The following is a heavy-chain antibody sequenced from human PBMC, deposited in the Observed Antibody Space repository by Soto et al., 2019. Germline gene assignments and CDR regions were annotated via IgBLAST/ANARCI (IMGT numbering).Heavy chain of an antibody. CDR3: ARIFWSGYYTGIYYYYGMHV. CDR2: ISPYNGNT. D-gene: IGHD3-3*01. CDR1: GYTFTSYG. Sequence: ASVKVSCKASGYTFTSYGISWVRQAPGQGLEWMGWISPYNGNTNYAQKLQGRVTMTTDTCTSTAYMELRSLRSDDTAVYYCARIFWSGYYTGIYYYYGMHVWGQGTTVTVSS. J-gene: IGHJ6*02. V-gene: IGHV1-18*04.